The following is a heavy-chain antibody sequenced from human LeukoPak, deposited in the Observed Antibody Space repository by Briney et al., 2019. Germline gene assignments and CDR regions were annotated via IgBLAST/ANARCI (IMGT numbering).Heavy chain of an antibody. Sequence: SETLSLTCTVSGGSVSSGSFYWSWIRQPPGKGLECIGDIYYSGNINYSPSLKSRVTISVDASKDQFSLRLSSVTAADTAVYYCARMHSSGLYRALDIWGQGTMVTVSS. V-gene: IGHV4-61*01. D-gene: IGHD6-19*01. J-gene: IGHJ3*02. CDR3: ARMHSSGLYRALDI. CDR1: GGSVSSGSFY. CDR2: IYYSGNI.